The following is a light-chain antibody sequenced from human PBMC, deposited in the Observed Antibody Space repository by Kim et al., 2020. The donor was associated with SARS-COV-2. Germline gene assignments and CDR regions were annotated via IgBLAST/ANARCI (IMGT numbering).Light chain of an antibody. J-gene: IGLJ2*01. V-gene: IGLV3-1*01. Sequence: SGAPGQTASITCSGDKLGYKYACWYQQKPGQSPVLLIYQDSKRPSGIPKRFSGSNSGNTATLTISGTQAMDEADYYCQAWDSSTAVFGGGTQLTVL. CDR1: KLGYKY. CDR3: QAWDSSTAV. CDR2: QDS.